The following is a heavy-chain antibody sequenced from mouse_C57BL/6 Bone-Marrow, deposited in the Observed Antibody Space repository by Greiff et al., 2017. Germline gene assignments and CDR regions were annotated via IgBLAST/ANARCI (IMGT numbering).Heavy chain of an antibody. CDR2: IYPGSGST. Sequence: QVQLQQPGAELVKPGASVKMSCKASGYTFTSYWITWVKQRPGQGLEWIGDIYPGSGSTNYNEKFKSKATLTVDTSSSPAYMQLSSLTSEDSAVYYCAREGDSNSEAGFAYGGQGTLVHVPA. CDR3: AREGDSNSEAGFAY. D-gene: IGHD2-5*01. V-gene: IGHV1-55*01. J-gene: IGHJ3*01. CDR1: GYTFTSYW.